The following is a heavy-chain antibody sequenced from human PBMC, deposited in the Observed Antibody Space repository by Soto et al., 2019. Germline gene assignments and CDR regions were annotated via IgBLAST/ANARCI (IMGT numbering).Heavy chain of an antibody. CDR3: ARVVNIVVVPAASGSMDV. CDR1: GGSISSGDYY. D-gene: IGHD2-2*01. V-gene: IGHV4-30-4*01. J-gene: IGHJ6*02. Sequence: SETLSLTCTVSGGSISSGDYYWSWIRQPPGEGLEWIGYIYYSGSTYYNPSLKSRVTISVDTSKNQFSLKLSSVTAADTAVYYCARVVNIVVVPAASGSMDVWGQGTTVTVSS. CDR2: IYYSGST.